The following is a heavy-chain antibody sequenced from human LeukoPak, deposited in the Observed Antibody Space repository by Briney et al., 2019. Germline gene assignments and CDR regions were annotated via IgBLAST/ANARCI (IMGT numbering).Heavy chain of an antibody. Sequence: GGSLRLSCAASGFTFSSYAMSWVRQAPGKGLEWVAHIKQDGSEKYYVDSVKGRFTISRDNAKNSLYLQMNSLRAEDTAVYYCARSVDDDFWSGYPDYWGQGTLVTVSS. J-gene: IGHJ4*02. D-gene: IGHD3-3*01. CDR3: ARSVDDDFWSGYPDY. CDR2: IKQDGSEK. CDR1: GFTFSSYA. V-gene: IGHV3-7*01.